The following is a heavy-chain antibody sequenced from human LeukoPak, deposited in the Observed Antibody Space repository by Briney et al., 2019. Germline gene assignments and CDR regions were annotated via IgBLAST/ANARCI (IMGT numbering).Heavy chain of an antibody. V-gene: IGHV4-39*01. J-gene: IGHJ5*02. CDR2: IYYSGST. Sequence: KPSETLSLTCTVSGGSISSSSYYWGWIRQPRGKGLEWIGSIYYSGSTYYNPSLKSRVTISVDTSKNQFSLKLSSVTAADTAVYYCARAYSDGYNSWGQGTLVTVSS. CDR1: GGSISSSSYY. CDR3: ARAYSDGYNS. D-gene: IGHD5-24*01.